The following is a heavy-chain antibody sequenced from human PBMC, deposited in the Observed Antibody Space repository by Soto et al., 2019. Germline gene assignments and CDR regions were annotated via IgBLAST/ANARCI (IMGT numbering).Heavy chain of an antibody. CDR2: ISPSSGHI. J-gene: IGHJ6*02. Sequence: EVHLVESGGGLVKPGGSLNPSCEVSGLTFRICTRIWVRRAPGKGLGWVSSISPSSGHIYYADSVKGRFTISRDNAKNSLFLQMNSLRGEDTAVYYCSGCSGGACHKNYGMDVWGQGTTVTVSS. CDR1: GLTFRICT. D-gene: IGHD2-15*01. V-gene: IGHV3-21*06. CDR3: SGCSGGACHKNYGMDV.